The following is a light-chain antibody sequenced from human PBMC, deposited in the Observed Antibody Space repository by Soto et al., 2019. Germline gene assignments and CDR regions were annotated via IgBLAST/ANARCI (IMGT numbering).Light chain of an antibody. J-gene: IGKJ1*01. CDR1: QGISSY. CDR3: QQYYSSPRT. Sequence: AIRMTHAPSSLSTPQGDRIPISYLMSQGISSYLAWYQQIPGKAPELLIYAASTLQSGVPSRFSGSGSGTDFTLTISCLQSEDFATYYCQQYYSSPRTFGQGTKVDIK. V-gene: IGKV1D-8*02. CDR2: AAS.